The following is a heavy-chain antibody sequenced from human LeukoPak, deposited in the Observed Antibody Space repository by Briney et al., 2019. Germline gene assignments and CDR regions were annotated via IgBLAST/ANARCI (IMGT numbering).Heavy chain of an antibody. Sequence: PGGSLRLSCAASGFTVSSNYMSWVRQAPGKGLEWVSVIYSGGSTYYADPVKGRFTISRDNSKSTLSIQMNSLRAEDTPLYYCARAKPTNMVRGLIMRRESRYYFDYWGQGTLVTVSS. J-gene: IGHJ4*02. CDR3: ARAKPTNMVRGLIMRRESRYYFDY. D-gene: IGHD3-10*01. CDR2: IYSGGST. CDR1: GFTVSSNY. V-gene: IGHV3-53*01.